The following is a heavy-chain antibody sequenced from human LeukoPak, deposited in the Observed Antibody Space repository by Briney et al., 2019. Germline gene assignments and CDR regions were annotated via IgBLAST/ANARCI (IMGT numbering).Heavy chain of an antibody. D-gene: IGHD3-10*01. CDR2: IYYSGST. Sequence: SETLSLTCTVSGGSISSSSYYWGWIRQPPGKGLEWIGSIYYSGSTYYNPSLKSRVTISVDTSKNQFSLKLSSVTAADTAVYYCATSYGSGDAFDIWGQGTMVTVSS. J-gene: IGHJ3*02. CDR1: GGSISSSSYY. V-gene: IGHV4-39*07. CDR3: ATSYGSGDAFDI.